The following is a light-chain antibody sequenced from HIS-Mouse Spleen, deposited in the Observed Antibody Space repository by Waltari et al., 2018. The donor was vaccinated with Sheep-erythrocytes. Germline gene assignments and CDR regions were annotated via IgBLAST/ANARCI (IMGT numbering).Light chain of an antibody. Sequence: SYELTQPPSVSVSPGQPASITCPGATLGDKYACWYQQKPGQCPVLVIYQDSKRPSGIPERFSGSNSGNTATLTISGTQAMDEADYYCQAWDSSTVVFGGGTKLTVL. V-gene: IGLV3-1*01. CDR1: TLGDKY. J-gene: IGLJ2*01. CDR2: QDS. CDR3: QAWDSSTVV.